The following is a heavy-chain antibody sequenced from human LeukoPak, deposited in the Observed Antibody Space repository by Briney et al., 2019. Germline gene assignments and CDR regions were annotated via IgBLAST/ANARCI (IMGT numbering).Heavy chain of an antibody. D-gene: IGHD6-13*01. CDR1: GGSISSYY. J-gene: IGHJ3*02. CDR2: IYYSGST. V-gene: IGHV4-59*01. CDR3: ARTAAARRSAFDI. Sequence: SETLSLTCTVSGGSISSYYWSWIRQPPGKGLEWIGYIYYSGSTNYNPSLKSRVTISLDTSKNQFSLKLSSVTAADTAVYYCARTAAARRSAFDIWGQGTMVTVSS.